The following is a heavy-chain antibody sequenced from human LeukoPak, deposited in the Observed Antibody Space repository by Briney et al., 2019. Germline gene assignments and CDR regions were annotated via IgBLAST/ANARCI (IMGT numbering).Heavy chain of an antibody. V-gene: IGHV3-30*18. CDR1: GFTFSSYG. J-gene: IGHJ4*02. Sequence: GGSLRLSCAASGFTFSSYGMHWVRQAPGKGLDWVAVISNDGSNKYYADSVKGRFTISRDNSKNTLYLQMNSLRAEDTAVYYCAKQTYCGGDCYSGLFDYWGQGTLVTVSS. D-gene: IGHD2-21*02. CDR3: AKQTYCGGDCYSGLFDY. CDR2: ISNDGSNK.